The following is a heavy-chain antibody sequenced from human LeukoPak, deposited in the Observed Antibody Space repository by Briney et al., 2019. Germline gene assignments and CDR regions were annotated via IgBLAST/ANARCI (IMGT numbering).Heavy chain of an antibody. CDR3: ARARVTGTGYDDY. D-gene: IGHD2-21*02. CDR1: GFTFSAYS. J-gene: IGHJ4*02. V-gene: IGHV3-48*04. Sequence: GGSLRLSCAASGFTFSAYSLNWVRQAPGKGLEWLSFISSSGGTIYYADSVKGRFTISRDNAKNSLYLQMNSLRAEDTAVYYCARARVTGTGYDDYWGQGTLVTVSS. CDR2: ISSSGGTI.